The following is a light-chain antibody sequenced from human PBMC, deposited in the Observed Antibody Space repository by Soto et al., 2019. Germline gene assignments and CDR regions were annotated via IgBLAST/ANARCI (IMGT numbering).Light chain of an antibody. J-gene: IGKJ5*01. V-gene: IGKV3-11*01. Sequence: EVVMTPSPASLAASPGESATLSCRASQSVNKHLAWYQHRPGQAPRLLLYDTAYRAAGIPARFSGSGSGTDFTLPIISLEHEEFAVYYCQQRSNWPPITVGQGTRLENK. CDR2: DTA. CDR3: QQRSNWPPIT. CDR1: QSVNKH.